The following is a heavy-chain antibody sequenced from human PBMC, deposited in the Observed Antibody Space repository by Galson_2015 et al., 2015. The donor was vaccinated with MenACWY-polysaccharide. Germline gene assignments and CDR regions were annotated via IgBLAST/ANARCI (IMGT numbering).Heavy chain of an antibody. CDR2: IKSDGSST. V-gene: IGHV3-74*01. Sequence: SLRLSCAASGFTFSTYWMHWVRQAPGKGLVWVSRIKSDGSSTSYADSVKGRFTISRDNAKNTLYLQMNSLRAEDTAVYYCARGYSGYDWGQGTLVTVFS. CDR3: ARGYSGYD. J-gene: IGHJ4*02. D-gene: IGHD5-12*01. CDR1: GFTFSTYW.